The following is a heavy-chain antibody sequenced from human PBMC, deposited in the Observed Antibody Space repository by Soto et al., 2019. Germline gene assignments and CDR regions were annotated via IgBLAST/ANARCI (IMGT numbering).Heavy chain of an antibody. D-gene: IGHD1-7*01. CDR2: INSDGIRT. CDR1: GFTLRSYW. V-gene: IGHV3-74*01. Sequence: VQLVESGGGLVQPGGSLRLSCAASGFTLRSYWMHWVRQVPGKGLMWVSRINSDGIRTNYADSVKGRFTISRDNAKNTLYLQMNSLRAEDTAVYYCARDLGNYDRYYFDYWGQGTLVTVSS. CDR3: ARDLGNYDRYYFDY. J-gene: IGHJ4*02.